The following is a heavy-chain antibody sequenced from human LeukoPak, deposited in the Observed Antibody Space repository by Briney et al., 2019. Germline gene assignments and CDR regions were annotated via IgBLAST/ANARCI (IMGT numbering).Heavy chain of an antibody. CDR2: IWYDGSNK. V-gene: IGHV3-33*01. CDR1: GFTFSSYG. J-gene: IGHJ4*02. D-gene: IGHD3-10*02. CDR3: ARGGGVRGVNYFDY. Sequence: GGSLRLSCAASGFTFSSYGMHWVRQAPGKGLEWVAVIWYDGSNKYYADSVKGRLTISRDNSKNTLYLQMNSLRAEDTAVYYCARGGGVRGVNYFDYWGQGTLVTVSS.